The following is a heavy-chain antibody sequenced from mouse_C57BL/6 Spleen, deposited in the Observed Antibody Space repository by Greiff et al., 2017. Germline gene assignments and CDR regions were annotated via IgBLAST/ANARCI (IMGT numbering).Heavy chain of an antibody. D-gene: IGHD2-3*01. CDR1: GFTFSDYG. J-gene: IGHJ4*01. CDR2: ISSGSSTI. CDR3: ARDGYYDDYAMDY. Sequence: EVMLVESGGGLVKPGGSLKLSCAASGFTFSDYGMHWVRQPPEQGLEWVAYISSGSSTIYYADTVKGRFTISRDNAKNTLVLQMTSLRSEDTAMYYCARDGYYDDYAMDYWGQGTSVTVSS. V-gene: IGHV5-17*01.